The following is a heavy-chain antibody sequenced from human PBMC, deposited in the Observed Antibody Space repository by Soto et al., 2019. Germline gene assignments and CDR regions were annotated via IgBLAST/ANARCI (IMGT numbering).Heavy chain of an antibody. CDR3: ARGDAGHYGMDV. J-gene: IGHJ6*02. CDR1: GGSISSGGYF. Sequence: SETLSLTCAVSGGSISSGGYFWSWIRQPPGKGLEWIGYTFHSGSTSYNPPLKSRVIISVDRSKNQFSLNLSSVTTADTAVYYCARGDAGHYGMDVWGQGTTVTVSS. CDR2: TFHSGST. V-gene: IGHV4-30-2*01.